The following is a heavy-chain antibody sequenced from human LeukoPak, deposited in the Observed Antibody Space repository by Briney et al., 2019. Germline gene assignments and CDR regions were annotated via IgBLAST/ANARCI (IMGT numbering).Heavy chain of an antibody. D-gene: IGHD3-9*01. J-gene: IGHJ4*02. V-gene: IGHV4-34*01. Sequence: SETLSLTCAVYGGSFSGYYWSWIRQPPGKGLEWIGSIYFSGNTYYNPSLKTRVTISIDTSKNQFSLKLTSVTAADTAIFYCASGYFVHTFDFWGQGTLVTVSS. CDR1: GGSFSGYY. CDR2: IYFSGNT. CDR3: ASGYFVHTFDF.